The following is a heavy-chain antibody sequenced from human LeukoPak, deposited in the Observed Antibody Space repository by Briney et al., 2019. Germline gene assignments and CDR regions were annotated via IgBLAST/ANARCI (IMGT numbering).Heavy chain of an antibody. CDR3: TTVLAGDYAFDI. CDR2: MNPNRGNT. J-gene: IGHJ3*02. V-gene: IGHV1-8*01. CDR1: GYTFTSYD. D-gene: IGHD6-13*01. Sequence: ASVKVSCKASGYTFTSYDINWVRQATGQGLEWMGWMNPNRGNTDYAQKFQGRVNMTSNTSISTAYMELSRLRSEDTAVYYCTTVLAGDYAFDIWGQGAMVTVSS.